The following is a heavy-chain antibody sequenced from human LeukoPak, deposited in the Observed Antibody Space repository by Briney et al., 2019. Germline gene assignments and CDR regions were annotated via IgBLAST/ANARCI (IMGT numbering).Heavy chain of an antibody. CDR2: ISGSGGST. Sequence: GGSLRLSCAASGFTFSSYAMSWVRQAPGKGLEWVSAISGSGGSTYYADSVKGRFTISRDNSKNTLYLQMNSLSAEDTAVYYCAKIPGSSWYDGPIDYWGQGTLVTVSS. V-gene: IGHV3-23*01. CDR3: AKIPGSSWYDGPIDY. J-gene: IGHJ4*02. D-gene: IGHD6-13*01. CDR1: GFTFSSYA.